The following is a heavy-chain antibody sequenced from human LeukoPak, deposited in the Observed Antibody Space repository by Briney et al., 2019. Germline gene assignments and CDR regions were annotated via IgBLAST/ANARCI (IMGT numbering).Heavy chain of an antibody. CDR2: IIPIFGTA. CDR1: GGTFSSYA. D-gene: IGHD6-19*01. V-gene: IGHV1-69*13. Sequence: GASAKVSCKASGGTFSSYAISWVRQAPGQGLEWMGGIIPIFGTANYAQKFQGRVTITADESTSTAYMELSSLRSEDTAVYYCAREGAVAGTGGYWGQGTLVTVSS. CDR3: AREGAVAGTGGY. J-gene: IGHJ4*02.